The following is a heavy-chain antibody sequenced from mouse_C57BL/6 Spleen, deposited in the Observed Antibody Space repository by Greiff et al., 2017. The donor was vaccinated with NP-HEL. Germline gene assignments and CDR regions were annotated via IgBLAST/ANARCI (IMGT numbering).Heavy chain of an antibody. V-gene: IGHV7-3*01. Sequence: EVKLMESGGGLVQPGGSLSLSCAASGFTFTDYYMSWVRQPPGTALEWLGFIRNKANGYTTEYSASVKGRFTISRDNSQSILYLQMNALRAEDSATYYCARSDGHYAMDYWGQGTSGTVSS. CDR3: ARSDGHYAMDY. J-gene: IGHJ4*01. CDR2: IRNKANGYTT. D-gene: IGHD2-3*01. CDR1: GFTFTDYY.